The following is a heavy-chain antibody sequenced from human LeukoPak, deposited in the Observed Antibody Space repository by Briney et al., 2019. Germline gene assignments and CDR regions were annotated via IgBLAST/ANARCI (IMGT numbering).Heavy chain of an antibody. D-gene: IGHD3-9*01. V-gene: IGHV3-30*02. CDR1: GFTFSSYG. Sequence: GGSLRLSCAASGFTFSSYGMHWVRQAPGKALEWVAFIRVHGGDKYCADSVKGRFTISRDNSKNTLSLQMTSLRNEDTAVYHCVRDRDWAFDYWGQGSLVIVSS. CDR3: VRDRDWAFDY. J-gene: IGHJ4*02. CDR2: IRVHGGDK.